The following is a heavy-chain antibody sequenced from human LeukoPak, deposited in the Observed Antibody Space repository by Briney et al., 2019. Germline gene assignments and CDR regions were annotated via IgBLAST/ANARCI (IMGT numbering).Heavy chain of an antibody. CDR3: ARDLVYSSSSNYFDY. Sequence: GGSLRLSCAASGFTFSSYSMNWVRQAPGKGLEWVSSISSSSSYIYYADSVKGRFTISRDNAKNSLYLQMNSLRAEDTAVYYCARDLVYSSSSNYFDYWGQGTLVTVSS. CDR1: GFTFSSYS. CDR2: ISSSSSYI. J-gene: IGHJ4*02. D-gene: IGHD6-6*01. V-gene: IGHV3-21*01.